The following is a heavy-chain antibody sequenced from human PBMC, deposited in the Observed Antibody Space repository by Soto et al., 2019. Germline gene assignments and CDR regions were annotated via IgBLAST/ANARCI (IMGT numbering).Heavy chain of an antibody. Sequence: ETLSLTCTVSGGSISRNYWSWIRQPPGKGLEWIGYIYYTGSTNYNPSLKSRVTISVDTSKNQFSLKLSSVTAADTAVYYCVKGGSSKFDPWGQGTLVTVSS. CDR3: VKGGSSKFDP. D-gene: IGHD1-26*01. J-gene: IGHJ5*02. CDR2: IYYTGST. CDR1: GGSISRNY. V-gene: IGHV4-59*01.